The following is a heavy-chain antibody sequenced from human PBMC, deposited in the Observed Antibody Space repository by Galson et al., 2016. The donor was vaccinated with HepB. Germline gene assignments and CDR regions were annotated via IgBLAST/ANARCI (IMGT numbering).Heavy chain of an antibody. D-gene: IGHD5-24*01. V-gene: IGHV3-30*18. CDR2: ISYDGSRK. CDR3: AKDRLATVYYYYDMDV. CDR1: GFTFSSYA. J-gene: IGHJ6*02. Sequence: SLRLSCAASGFTFSSYAMHWVRQAPGKGLEWVAVISYDGSRKNCADSVKGRFTISRDNSKNTLYLQLNSLRTEDTAVYYCAKDRLATVYYYYDMDVWGHGTTVTVSS.